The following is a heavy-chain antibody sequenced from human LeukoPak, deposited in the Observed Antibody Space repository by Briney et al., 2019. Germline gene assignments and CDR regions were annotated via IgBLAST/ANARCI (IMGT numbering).Heavy chain of an antibody. J-gene: IGHJ5*02. D-gene: IGHD2-15*01. CDR1: GGSISSYY. CDR3: ASRHSVVAAPIMGP. V-gene: IGHV4-4*07. Sequence: TSETLSLTCTVSGGSISSYYWSWIRQPAGKGLEWIGRIFSSGSTNYNPSLKSRVTMSVDTSKNQFSLKLSSVTAADTAVYYCASRHSVVAAPIMGPWGQGTLVTVSS. CDR2: IFSSGST.